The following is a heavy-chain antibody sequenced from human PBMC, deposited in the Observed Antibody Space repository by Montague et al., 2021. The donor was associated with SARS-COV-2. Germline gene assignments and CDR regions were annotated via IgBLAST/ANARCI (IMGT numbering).Heavy chain of an antibody. V-gene: IGHV4-39*01. Sequence: SETLSLTCSVSGGSFSSGDCYWGWLRQAPGKGLEWIGDLHYAGSAYYXPSLRSRVTISADTSKNRFSLQLNSVTAADTAVYYCVATYNGNWYYFDYWGQGTLVTVSS. D-gene: IGHD6-13*01. CDR2: LHYAGSA. J-gene: IGHJ4*02. CDR3: VATYNGNWYYFDY. CDR1: GGSFSSGDCY.